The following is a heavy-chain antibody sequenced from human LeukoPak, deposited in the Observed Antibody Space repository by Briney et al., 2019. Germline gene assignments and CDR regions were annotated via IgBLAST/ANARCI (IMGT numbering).Heavy chain of an antibody. V-gene: IGHV3-48*03. CDR3: ARVGGSGSYYHQFDY. J-gene: IGHJ4*02. CDR2: ISSSGSTI. CDR1: GFTFSSYE. D-gene: IGHD3-10*01. Sequence: GGPLRLSCAASGFTFSSYEMNWVRQAPGKGLEWVSYISSSGSTIYYADSVKGRFTISRDNAKNSLYLQMNSLRAEDTAVYYCARVGGSGSYYHQFDYWGQGTLVTVSS.